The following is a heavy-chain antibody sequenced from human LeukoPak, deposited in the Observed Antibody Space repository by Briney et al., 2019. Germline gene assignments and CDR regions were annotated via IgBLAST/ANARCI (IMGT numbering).Heavy chain of an antibody. CDR1: GGTFSSYA. J-gene: IGHJ6*02. D-gene: IGHD3-10*02. Sequence: AASVKVSCKASGGTFSSYAISWVRQAPGQGLEWMGWINSISGGTHYAQKFQGRVTMTSDTSISTAYMELSRLRSDDTAVYYCASNPYVTFYSMDVWGRGTTVTVSS. V-gene: IGHV1-2*02. CDR2: INSISGGT. CDR3: ASNPYVTFYSMDV.